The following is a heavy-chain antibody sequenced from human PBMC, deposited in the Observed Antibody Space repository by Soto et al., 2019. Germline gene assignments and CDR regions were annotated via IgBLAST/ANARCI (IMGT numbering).Heavy chain of an antibody. CDR3: AREEHCTDSSCYRYYYFHYGMDV. J-gene: IGHJ6*02. V-gene: IGHV1-18*04. CDR1: GYSFTNYG. CDR2: ISGYSGDT. D-gene: IGHD2-8*02. Sequence: ASVKVSCKASGYSFTNYGISCVRQAPGQGLEWMGWISGYSGDTNYAHKFQGRVTMTTDTSTSTAYMELRSLRSDDTAVYYCAREEHCTDSSCYRYYYFHYGMDVWGQGTTVTVSS.